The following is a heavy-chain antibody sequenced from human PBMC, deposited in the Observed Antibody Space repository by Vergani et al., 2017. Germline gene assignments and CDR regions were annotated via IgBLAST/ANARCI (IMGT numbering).Heavy chain of an antibody. CDR3: AREXRSNTSPFVGD. CDR2: ISGHGDRT. V-gene: IGHV3-23*01. Sequence: EVHLLESGGGQVEAGGSLRLSCVASGFTFSNSAMSWVRQTSGEGLEWVSAISGHGDRTYYADSVKGRFTISRDNSKNTVYLQMNSLKAEDRATYYCAREXRSNTSPFVGDWGQGTLVTV. CDR1: GFTFSNSA. D-gene: IGHD2/OR15-2a*01. J-gene: IGHJ4*02.